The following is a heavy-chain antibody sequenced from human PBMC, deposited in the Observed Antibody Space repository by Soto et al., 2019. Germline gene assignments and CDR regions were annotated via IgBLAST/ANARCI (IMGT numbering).Heavy chain of an antibody. CDR3: ARESHDILTGPPWVWYFDL. CDR1: GESFSGYY. J-gene: IGHJ2*01. CDR2: INDRGSI. V-gene: IGHV4-34*01. D-gene: IGHD3-9*01. Sequence: QVQLQQWGAGPLRPLETLSLTSGVSGESFSGYYWAWIRQSPGKGLEWIGDINDRGSINYNPSLKSRVSISVDTSKNHYSLNLRSVTAAVTAVYYCARESHDILTGPPWVWYFDLWGRGTLV.